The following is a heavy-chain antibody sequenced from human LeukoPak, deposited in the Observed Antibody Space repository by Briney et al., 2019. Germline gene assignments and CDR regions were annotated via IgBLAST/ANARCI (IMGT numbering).Heavy chain of an antibody. CDR2: ISYDGNPK. CDR1: GFTFSDFG. CDR3: ARQAGYYYYGMDV. V-gene: IGHV3-30*03. J-gene: IGHJ6*04. Sequence: GGSLRLSCTASGFTFSDFGIHWVRQAPGKGLDWVAGISYDGNPKYYADSVRGRFIISRDNSNNTLYLQLNSLRPDDTAVYYCARQAGYYYYGMDVWGKGTTVTVSS.